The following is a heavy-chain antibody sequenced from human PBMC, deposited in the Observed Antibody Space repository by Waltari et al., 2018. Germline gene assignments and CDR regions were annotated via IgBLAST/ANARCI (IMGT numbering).Heavy chain of an antibody. J-gene: IGHJ5*02. V-gene: IGHV4-59*01. Sequence: QVQLQESGPSLLKPSETLSLICTVSGGSISGFYWSWVRQPPGKGLDWIGYIDYTGSTNFSPSLKRRVTMSVDTSKNQFSLKLSSVTAADTAFYYCARGGGGDWEWFDPWGQGTLVTVSS. CDR1: GGSISGFY. CDR3: ARGGGGDWEWFDP. CDR2: IDYTGST. D-gene: IGHD2-21*02.